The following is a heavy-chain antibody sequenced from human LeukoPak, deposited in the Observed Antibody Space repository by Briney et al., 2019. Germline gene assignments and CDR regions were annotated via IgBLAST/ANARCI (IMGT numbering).Heavy chain of an antibody. CDR3: ARAPVNIWENWFDP. Sequence: TSETLSLTCTVSGGSISSSSYSWGWIRHPPGKALEWIGSIYYSGSPYYNPSLKSRVTISVDTSKNQFSLKLSSVTAADTAVYYCARAPVNIWENWFDPWGQGTLVTVSS. V-gene: IGHV4-39*07. J-gene: IGHJ5*02. CDR2: IYYSGSP. CDR1: GGSISSSSYS. D-gene: IGHD1-26*01.